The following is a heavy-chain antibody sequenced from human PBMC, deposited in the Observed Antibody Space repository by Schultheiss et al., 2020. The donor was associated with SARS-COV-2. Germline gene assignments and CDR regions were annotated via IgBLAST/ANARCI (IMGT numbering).Heavy chain of an antibody. D-gene: IGHD3-10*01. Sequence: ASVKVSCKASGYTFTGYYMHWVRQAPGQGLEWMGGFDPEDGETIYAQKFQGRVTITADKSTSTAYMELRSLRSDDTAVYYCARGGSWFGELFGLDYWGQGTLVTVSS. CDR3: ARGGSWFGELFGLDY. CDR2: FDPEDGET. J-gene: IGHJ4*02. V-gene: IGHV1-24*01. CDR1: GYTFTGYY.